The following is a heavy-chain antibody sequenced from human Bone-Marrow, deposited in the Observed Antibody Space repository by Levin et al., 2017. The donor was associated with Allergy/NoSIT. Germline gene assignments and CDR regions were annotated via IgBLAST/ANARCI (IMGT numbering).Heavy chain of an antibody. CDR1: GASFSDYY. CDR2: INHSGTT. CDR3: ARYSYGDYVRYFEH. D-gene: IGHD4-17*01. J-gene: IGHJ1*01. V-gene: IGHV4-34*01. Sequence: PSETLSLTCAMYGASFSDYYWNWIRQPPGKGLEWIGEINHSGTTNYNPSLESRVTISMDTTKKQFSLSLRSVTAADTGLYFCARYSYGDYVRYFEHWGRGTLVTVSS.